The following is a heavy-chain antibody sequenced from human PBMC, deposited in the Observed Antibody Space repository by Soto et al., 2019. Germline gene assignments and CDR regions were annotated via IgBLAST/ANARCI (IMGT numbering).Heavy chain of an antibody. V-gene: IGHV3-23*01. CDR3: AKEPNSSWYFPGVWFDP. D-gene: IGHD6-13*01. CDR2: ISGSGGST. Sequence: PGGSLRLSCAASGFTFSSYAMSWVRQAPGKGLEWVSAISGSGGSTYYADSVKGRFTISRDNSKNTLYLQMNSLRAEDTAVYYCAKEPNSSWYFPGVWFDPWGQGTLVTVSS. J-gene: IGHJ5*02. CDR1: GFTFSSYA.